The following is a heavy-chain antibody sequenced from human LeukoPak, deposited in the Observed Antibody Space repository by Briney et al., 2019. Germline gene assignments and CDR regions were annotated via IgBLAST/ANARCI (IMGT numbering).Heavy chain of an antibody. CDR2: IHSSGTT. Sequence: SETLSLTCTVSGDSISGYYWSWIRQPPGKGLEWIAFIHSSGTTNYNPSLKSRVSISVDTSNNQFSLNVNSVTAADTAVYYCARGGASSEWFDPWGRGTLVTVSS. V-gene: IGHV4-59*01. D-gene: IGHD6-25*01. CDR3: ARGGASSEWFDP. CDR1: GDSISGYY. J-gene: IGHJ5*02.